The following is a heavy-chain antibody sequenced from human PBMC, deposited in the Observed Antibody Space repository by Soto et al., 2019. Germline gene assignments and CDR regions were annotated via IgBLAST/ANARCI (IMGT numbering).Heavy chain of an antibody. Sequence: QVQLQQWGAGLLKPSETLSLTCAVYGGSFSGYFWSWIRQSPGKGLEWIGEINHSGSSNSNPSLKSRLTISVDTSKNQFSLNLRSVTAADTAVYYCARHSRSDVVFGVVIIRGFDYWGQGTPVTVSS. CDR3: ARHSRSDVVFGVVIIRGFDY. D-gene: IGHD3-3*01. J-gene: IGHJ4*02. CDR1: GGSFSGYF. CDR2: INHSGSS. V-gene: IGHV4-34*02.